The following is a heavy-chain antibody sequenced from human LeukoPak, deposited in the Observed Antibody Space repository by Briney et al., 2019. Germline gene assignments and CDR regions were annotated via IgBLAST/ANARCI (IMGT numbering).Heavy chain of an antibody. CDR3: ARAPDSSGYRSYGYFQH. CDR1: GYTFTGYY. Sequence: GASVKVSCKASGYTFTGYYMHWVRQAPGQGLEWMGWINPNSGGTNYAQKFQGWVTMTRDTSISTAYMELSRLRSDDTAVYYCARAPDSSGYRSYGYFQHWGQGTLVTVSS. J-gene: IGHJ1*01. CDR2: INPNSGGT. D-gene: IGHD3-22*01. V-gene: IGHV1-2*04.